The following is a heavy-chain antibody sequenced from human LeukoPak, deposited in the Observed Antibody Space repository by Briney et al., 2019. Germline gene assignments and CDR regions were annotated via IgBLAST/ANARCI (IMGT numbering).Heavy chain of an antibody. CDR2: IGTSGGGT. D-gene: IGHD4-17*01. CDR3: TKHDYGDFKAFDI. Sequence: GGSLRLSCAASGFTVSNFAMSWVRQAPGEGLEWVSIIGTSGGGTYYADSVKGRFTISKDNSKNTLFLQMNSLRAEDTALYYCTKHDYGDFKAFDIWGQGTMVTVSS. CDR1: GFTVSNFA. J-gene: IGHJ3*02. V-gene: IGHV3-23*01.